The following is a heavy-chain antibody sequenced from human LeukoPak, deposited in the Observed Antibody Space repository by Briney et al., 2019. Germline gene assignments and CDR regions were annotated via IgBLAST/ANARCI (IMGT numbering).Heavy chain of an antibody. CDR1: GFTFDEYT. V-gene: IGHV3-43*01. Sequence: GGSLRLSCAASGFTFDEYTMHWVRQGPGKGLEWVSLITWDGGKTYYADSVKGRFTISRDNSKDSLYLQMNSLSAEDTALYYCARVNYPRYYYGMDVWGQGTTVTVSS. D-gene: IGHD5-24*01. CDR2: ITWDGGKT. CDR3: ARVNYPRYYYGMDV. J-gene: IGHJ6*02.